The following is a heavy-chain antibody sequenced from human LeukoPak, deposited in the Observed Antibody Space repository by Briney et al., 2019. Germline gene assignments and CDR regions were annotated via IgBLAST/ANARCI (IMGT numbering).Heavy chain of an antibody. D-gene: IGHD2-2*01. CDR3: ARDPRWLTPDCTSTSCYEDYFDP. J-gene: IGHJ5*02. V-gene: IGHV4-38-2*02. CDR2: IYHTGSA. CDR1: GYSISSGYQ. Sequence: PSDTRSLTCVVSGYSISSGYQWARIRQSPGKGLEWIGSIYHTGSAHYNPSLQSRVTISVDTSNNQFSLRLNSVTAADTAIYYCARDPRWLTPDCTSTSCYEDYFDPWGQGTLVTVSS.